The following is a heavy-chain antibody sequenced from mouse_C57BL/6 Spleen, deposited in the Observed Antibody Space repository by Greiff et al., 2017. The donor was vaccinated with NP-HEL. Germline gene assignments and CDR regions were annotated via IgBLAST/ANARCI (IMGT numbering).Heavy chain of an antibody. J-gene: IGHJ1*03. CDR2: INPSTGGT. V-gene: IGHV1-42*01. CDR3: ARGGDYGSSFWYFDV. CDR1: GYSFTGYY. Sequence: EVQLQQSGPELVKPGASVKISCKASGYSFTGYYMNWVKQSPEKSLEWIGEINPSTGGTTYNQKFKAKATLTVDKSSSTAYMQLKSLTSEDSAVYYCARGGDYGSSFWYFDVWGTGTTVTVSS. D-gene: IGHD1-1*01.